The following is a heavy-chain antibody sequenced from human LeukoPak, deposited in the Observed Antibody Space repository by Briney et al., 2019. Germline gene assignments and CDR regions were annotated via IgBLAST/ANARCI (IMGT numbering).Heavy chain of an antibody. CDR1: GGTFSSYA. J-gene: IGHJ4*02. Sequence: ASVKVSCRASGGTFSSYAISWVRQAPGQGLEWVGGIIPIFGTANYAQKFQGRVTITADESTSTAYMELSSLRSEDTAVYYCASSSLAVKYYFDYWGQGTLVTVSS. CDR3: ASSSLAVKYYFDY. D-gene: IGHD3-16*01. V-gene: IGHV1-69*13. CDR2: IIPIFGTA.